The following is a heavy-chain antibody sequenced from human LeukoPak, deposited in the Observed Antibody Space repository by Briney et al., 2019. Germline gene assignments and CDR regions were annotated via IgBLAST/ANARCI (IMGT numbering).Heavy chain of an antibody. D-gene: IGHD3-22*01. Sequence: SETLSLTCIVSGGSIRSSSYYWGWIRQPPGKGLQWIGSIYYSGGTYYNPSLKSRVTISVDTSKNQFSLKLSSATAADTAVYYCARDKTYDSSGYYNPRFDYWGQGTLVTVSS. J-gene: IGHJ4*02. CDR2: IYYSGGT. CDR3: ARDKTYDSSGYYNPRFDY. V-gene: IGHV4-39*07. CDR1: GGSIRSSSYY.